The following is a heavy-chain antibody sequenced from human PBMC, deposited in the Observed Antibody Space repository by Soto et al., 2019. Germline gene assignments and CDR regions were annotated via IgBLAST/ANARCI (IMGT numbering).Heavy chain of an antibody. D-gene: IGHD6-13*01. J-gene: IGHJ6*02. CDR1: GFTFTSYW. CDR2: INSDGSST. CDR3: ARDHSGSWYPSHGMDV. V-gene: IGHV3-74*01. Sequence: EVQLVESGGGLVQPGGPLRLSCAASGFTFTSYWMLWVRQAPGKGLVWVSRINSDGSSTSYADPVKGRFTISRDNTKNTLYLQMNGLRAEDTAVYYCARDHSGSWYPSHGMDVWGQGTTVTVSS.